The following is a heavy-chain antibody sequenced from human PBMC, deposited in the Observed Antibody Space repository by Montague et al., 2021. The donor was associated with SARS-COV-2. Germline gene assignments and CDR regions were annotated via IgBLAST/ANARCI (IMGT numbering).Heavy chain of an antibody. CDR2: FDPEDGEI. D-gene: IGHD3-10*01. J-gene: IGHJ6*02. V-gene: IGHV1-24*01. CDR1: GYTLTELS. CDR3: ATSFPITMVRGVIDYYYGMDV. Sequence: SVKVSCKVSGYTLTELSMHWVRQAPGKGLEWMGGFDPEDGEIIYAQKFQGRVTMTEDTSTDTAYMELSSLRSEDTAVYYCATSFPITMVRGVIDYYYGMDVWGQGTTVTVSS.